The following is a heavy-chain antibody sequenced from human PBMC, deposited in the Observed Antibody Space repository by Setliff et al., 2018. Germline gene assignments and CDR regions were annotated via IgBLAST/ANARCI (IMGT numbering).Heavy chain of an antibody. CDR3: ARAPPSVPHGDYGPRRYFDL. V-gene: IGHV4-31*02. CDR1: GDSMSSGDYY. D-gene: IGHD4-17*01. J-gene: IGHJ2*01. CDR2: ISYTGNT. Sequence: PSETLSLTCSVSGDSMSSGDYYWTWVRQLPGKGLEWLGSISYTGNTNLNPSLGSRVPISADTSENRFSLELTFVSVADTAVYFCARAPPSVPHGDYGPRRYFDLWGRGSLVTVSS.